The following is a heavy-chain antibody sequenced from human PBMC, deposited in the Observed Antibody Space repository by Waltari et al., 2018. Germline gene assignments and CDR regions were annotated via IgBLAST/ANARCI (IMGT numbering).Heavy chain of an antibody. J-gene: IGHJ4*02. V-gene: IGHV3-30*02. D-gene: IGHD6-19*01. Sequence: QVQLVESGGGVVQPGGSLRLSCAASGFTFSSYGMHWVRQAPGKGLEWVAFIRYDGSNKYYADSVKGRFTISRDNSKNTLYLQMNSLRAEDTAVYYCAKDLWVAVAKGFDYWGQGTLVTVSS. CDR2: IRYDGSNK. CDR3: AKDLWVAVAKGFDY. CDR1: GFTFSSYG.